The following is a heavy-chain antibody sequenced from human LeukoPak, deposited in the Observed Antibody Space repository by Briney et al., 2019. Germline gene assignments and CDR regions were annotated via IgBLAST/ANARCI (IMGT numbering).Heavy chain of an antibody. J-gene: IGHJ5*02. V-gene: IGHV4-4*07. Sequence: SETLSLTCTVSGGSISSYYWSWIRQPAGKGLEWIGRIYTSGSTNYNPSLKSRVTMSVDTSKNQFSLKLSSVTAADTAVYYCARASELLSLGHWFDPWGQGTLVTVSS. CDR1: GGSISSYY. CDR2: IYTSGST. D-gene: IGHD1-26*01. CDR3: ARASELLSLGHWFDP.